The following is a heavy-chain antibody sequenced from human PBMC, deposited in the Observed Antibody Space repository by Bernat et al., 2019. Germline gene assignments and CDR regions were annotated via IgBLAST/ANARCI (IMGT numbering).Heavy chain of an antibody. J-gene: IGHJ5*02. CDR3: ARGHLTTVTSSDGWFDP. CDR1: GFTFSSYW. V-gene: IGHV3-74*01. D-gene: IGHD4-17*01. Sequence: EVQLVESGGGLVQPGGSLRLSCAASGFTFSSYWMHWVRQAPGKGLVWVSRINSDGSSTSYADSVKGRFTISRDNAKNTLYLQMNSLRAEDTAVYYCARGHLTTVTSSDGWFDPWGQGTLVTVSS. CDR2: INSDGSST.